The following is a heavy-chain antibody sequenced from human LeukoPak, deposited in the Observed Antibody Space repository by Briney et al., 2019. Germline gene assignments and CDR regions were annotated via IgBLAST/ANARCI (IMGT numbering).Heavy chain of an antibody. V-gene: IGHV4-31*03. CDR3: ARESSIAARPLLGRGDYFDY. Sequence: ASETLSLTCTVSGGSISSGGYYWSWIRQHPGKGLEWIGYIYYSGSTYYNPSLKSRVTISVDTSKNQFSLKLSSVTAADTAVYYCARESSIAARPLLGRGDYFDYWGQGTLVTVSS. CDR2: IYYSGST. D-gene: IGHD6-6*01. CDR1: GGSISSGGYY. J-gene: IGHJ4*02.